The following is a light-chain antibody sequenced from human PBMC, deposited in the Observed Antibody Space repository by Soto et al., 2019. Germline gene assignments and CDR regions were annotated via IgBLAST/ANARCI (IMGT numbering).Light chain of an antibody. Sequence: DIQMTQSPSSLSASVGDRVIIPCRASQSISSYLNWYQQKPGQAPKLLIYGASRLQSGVPSRFSGSGSGTDFTLTISSLQPEDFATYYCQQSHSLPLTFGGGTKVETK. J-gene: IGKJ4*01. V-gene: IGKV1-39*01. CDR3: QQSHSLPLT. CDR2: GAS. CDR1: QSISSY.